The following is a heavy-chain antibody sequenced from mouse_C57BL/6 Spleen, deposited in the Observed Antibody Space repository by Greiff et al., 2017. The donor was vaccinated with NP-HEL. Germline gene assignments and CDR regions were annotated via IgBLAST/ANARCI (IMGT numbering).Heavy chain of an antibody. D-gene: IGHD1-1*01. CDR2: ISSGSSTI. CDR1: GFTFSDYG. J-gene: IGHJ4*01. V-gene: IGHV5-17*01. CDR3: ARGGLLRDYYAMDY. Sequence: VQLKESGGGLVKPGGSLKLSCAASGFTFSDYGMHWVRQAPEKGLEWVAYISSGSSTIYYADTVKGRFTISRDNAKNTLFLQMTSLRSEDTAMYYCARGGLLRDYYAMDYWGQGTSVTVSS.